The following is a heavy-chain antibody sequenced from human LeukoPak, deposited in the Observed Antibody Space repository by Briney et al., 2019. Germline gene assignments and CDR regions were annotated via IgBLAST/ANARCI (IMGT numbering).Heavy chain of an antibody. D-gene: IGHD5-12*01. CDR3: ARVASRGQEDY. Sequence: GGSLRLSCAASGFTFNSYAMSWVRQAPGKGLEWVSGISGSGGSTYYADSVKGRFTISRDNAKNSLYLQMNSLRAEDTAVYYCARVASRGQEDYWGQGTLVTVSS. CDR2: ISGSGGST. J-gene: IGHJ4*02. V-gene: IGHV3-23*01. CDR1: GFTFNSYA.